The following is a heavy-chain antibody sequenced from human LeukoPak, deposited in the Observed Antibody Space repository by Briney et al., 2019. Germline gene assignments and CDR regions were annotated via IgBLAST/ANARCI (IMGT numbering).Heavy chain of an antibody. CDR1: GYTFTSYG. V-gene: IGHV1-18*01. CDR3: ARDRYCSGGSCYSRSYWFDP. CDR2: ISAYNGNT. Sequence: ASVKVSCKASGYTFTSYGISWVRQAPGQGLEWMGWISAYNGNTNYAQKLQGRVTMTTDTSTSTAYMELRSLRSDDTAVYYCARDRYCSGGSCYSRSYWFDPWGQGTLVTVSS. J-gene: IGHJ5*02. D-gene: IGHD2-15*01.